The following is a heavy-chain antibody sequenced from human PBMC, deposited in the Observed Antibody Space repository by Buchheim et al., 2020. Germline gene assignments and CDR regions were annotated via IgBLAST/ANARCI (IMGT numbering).Heavy chain of an antibody. CDR2: IRGSGSTT. J-gene: IGHJ4*02. D-gene: IGHD2-2*01. Sequence: EVQLVESGGGLVQPGGSLRLSCAASGFTFSSYEMNWVRQAPGKGLEWVSYIRGSGSTTYYADSVKGRFTISRDNAKNSLYLQMNSLRAEDTAFYYCAREYCSSTSCPYFDYWGQGTL. CDR3: AREYCSSTSCPYFDY. CDR1: GFTFSSYE. V-gene: IGHV3-48*03.